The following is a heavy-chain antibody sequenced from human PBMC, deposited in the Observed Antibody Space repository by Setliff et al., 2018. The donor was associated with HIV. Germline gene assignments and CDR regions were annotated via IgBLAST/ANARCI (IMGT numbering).Heavy chain of an antibody. CDR3: ARGSGYYYSNFYMDV. CDR2: IYTSGNT. Sequence: TSETLSLTCTVSGGSISSYYWSWIRQPAGKGLEWIGRIYTSGNTNYNPSLKSRVTMSVDTSKNQFSLNLSSVTAADTAVYYCARGSGYYYSNFYMDVWGKGTTVTVSS. CDR1: GGSISSYY. D-gene: IGHD3-3*01. V-gene: IGHV4-4*07. J-gene: IGHJ6*03.